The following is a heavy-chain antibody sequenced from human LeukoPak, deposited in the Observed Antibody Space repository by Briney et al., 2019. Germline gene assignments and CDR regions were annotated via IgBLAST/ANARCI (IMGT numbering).Heavy chain of an antibody. J-gene: IGHJ6*02. D-gene: IGHD2-8*01. V-gene: IGHV2-26*01. CDR1: GFSINNARMG. Sequence: SAPTLVNPTETLTLTCTVSGFSINNARMGVSWIRQPPGKALEWLAHFFSNDEKSYRTSLKSRLTISKDTSKSQVILTMTNMGPVDTATYYCGRIRREVGLSRGVYGMDVWGQGTTVTVSS. CDR3: GRIRREVGLSRGVYGMDV. CDR2: FFSNDEK.